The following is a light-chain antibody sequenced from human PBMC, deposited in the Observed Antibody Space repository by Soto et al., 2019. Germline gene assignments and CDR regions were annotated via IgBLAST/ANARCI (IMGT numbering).Light chain of an antibody. V-gene: IGKV1-17*01. CDR2: AAS. CDR1: QNIANY. Sequence: DIQMTQSPSSLSASVGDRVTITCRASQNIANYLNWYQQKPGKAPKLLIYAASSLQSGVPSRFGGSGSETEFSLTIRALQPEDFATYYCQQLSRYPLTFGGGTKVDIK. J-gene: IGKJ4*01. CDR3: QQLSRYPLT.